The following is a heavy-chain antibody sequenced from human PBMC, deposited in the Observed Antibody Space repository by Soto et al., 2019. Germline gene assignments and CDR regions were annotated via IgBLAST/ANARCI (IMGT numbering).Heavy chain of an antibody. V-gene: IGHV3-48*02. CDR2: ISSSSSTI. CDR1: GFTFSSYS. D-gene: IGHD6-19*01. J-gene: IGHJ6*02. Sequence: GGSLRLSCAASGFTFSSYSLNWVRQAPGTGLEWVSSISSSSSTIYYADSVQGRFTISRDNAKNSLYLQMNSLRDEDTAVYYCARDRDSSGWLYYYYGMDVWGQGTTVTVSS. CDR3: ARDRDSSGWLYYYYGMDV.